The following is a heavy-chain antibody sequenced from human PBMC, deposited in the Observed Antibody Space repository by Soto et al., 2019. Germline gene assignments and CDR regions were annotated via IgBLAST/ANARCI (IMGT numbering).Heavy chain of an antibody. CDR1: GFTFSGYW. CDR3: ARGGSESDY. V-gene: IGHV3-7*01. D-gene: IGHD3-16*01. Sequence: EVQLVESGGGLVQPGGSLRLSCAASGFTFSGYWMTWVRQAPGKGLEWGANIKEDGSEKNYVDSVEGRFTISRDNAKNSLYLQMNSLRADDTAVYYCARGGSESDYWGQGTLVTVSS. CDR2: IKEDGSEK. J-gene: IGHJ4*02.